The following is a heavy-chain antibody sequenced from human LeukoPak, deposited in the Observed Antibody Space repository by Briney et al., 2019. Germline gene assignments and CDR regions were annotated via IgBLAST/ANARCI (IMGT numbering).Heavy chain of an antibody. CDR2: INAGNGNT. CDR1: GYTFTSYA. Sequence: ASVKVSCTTSGYTFTSYALHWVRQAPGQRLEWMGWINAGNGNTKYSQKFQGRVTITRDTSARTAYMELNSLRSEDTAVYYCANGRQVTPCNWFDPWGQGTLVTVSS. CDR3: ANGRQVTPCNWFDP. D-gene: IGHD5-18*01. J-gene: IGHJ5*02. V-gene: IGHV1-3*01.